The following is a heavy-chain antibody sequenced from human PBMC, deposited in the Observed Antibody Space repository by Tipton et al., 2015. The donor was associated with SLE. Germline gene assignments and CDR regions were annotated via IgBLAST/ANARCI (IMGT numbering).Heavy chain of an antibody. V-gene: IGHV4-59*01. Sequence: TLSLTCTVSGGSISNYYWSWIRQPPGKGPEWIGYIFYSTTYNPSLKSRLTMSVDTPKNQFSLKLTSVTAADTAVYYCARISVDTTMAQRVDYGMDVWGQGTTVTVSS. CDR1: GGSISNYY. D-gene: IGHD5-18*01. J-gene: IGHJ6*02. CDR3: ARISVDTTMAQRVDYGMDV. CDR2: IFYST.